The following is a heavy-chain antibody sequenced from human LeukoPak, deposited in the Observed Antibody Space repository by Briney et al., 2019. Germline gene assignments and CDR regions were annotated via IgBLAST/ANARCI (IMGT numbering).Heavy chain of an antibody. CDR3: AREITMVRGVMGRLYYFDY. D-gene: IGHD3-10*01. CDR1: GGSISSYY. CDR2: IYYSGST. V-gene: IGHV4-59*01. J-gene: IGHJ4*02. Sequence: SETLSLTCTVSGGSISSYYWSWIRQPPGKGLEWIGYIYYSGSTNYNPSLKSRVTISVDTSKNQFSLKLSSVTAADTAVYYCAREITMVRGVMGRLYYFDYWGQGTLVTVSS.